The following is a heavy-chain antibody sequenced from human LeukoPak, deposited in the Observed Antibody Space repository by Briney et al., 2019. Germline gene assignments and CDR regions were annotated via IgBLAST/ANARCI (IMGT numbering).Heavy chain of an antibody. CDR3: ARLTTVSADYYYYMDV. Sequence: PSETLSLTCAVYGGSFIGFHWNWIRQPPGKGLEWIGAINHSGSTNYNPSLKSRVTISVDTSKNQFSLKLSSVTAADTAVYYCARLTTVSADYYYYMDVWGKGTTVTISS. J-gene: IGHJ6*03. V-gene: IGHV4-34*01. D-gene: IGHD4-17*01. CDR2: INHSGST. CDR1: GGSFIGFH.